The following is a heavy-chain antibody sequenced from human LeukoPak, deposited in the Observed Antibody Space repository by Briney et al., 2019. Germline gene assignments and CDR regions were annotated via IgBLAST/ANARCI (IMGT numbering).Heavy chain of an antibody. CDR3: STLTSRGLSDS. Sequence: GGSLRVSCVVSGFTFSSYPMSWVRQAPGKGLEWVGRIKSKADGETIDYAAPVKGRFTFSRDDSKNMLYLQMNSLKSEDTAVHYCSTLTSRGLSDSWGQGTLVTVSS. J-gene: IGHJ4*02. D-gene: IGHD1-20*01. CDR1: GFTFSSYP. CDR2: IKSKADGETI. V-gene: IGHV3-15*01.